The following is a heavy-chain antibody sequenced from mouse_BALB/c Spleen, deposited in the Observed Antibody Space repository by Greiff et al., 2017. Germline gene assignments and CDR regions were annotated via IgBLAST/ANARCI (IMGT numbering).Heavy chain of an antibody. CDR2: ISNGGGST. D-gene: IGHD2-3*01. Sequence: EVKVVESGGGLVQPGGSLKLSCAASGFTFSSYTMSWVRQTPEKRLEWVPYISNGGGSTYYPDTVKGRFTISRDNAKNTLYLQMSSLKSEDTAMYYCARHDGYYYFDYWGQGTTRTVSS. CDR1: GFTFSSYT. CDR3: ARHDGYYYFDY. J-gene: IGHJ2*01. V-gene: IGHV5-12-2*01.